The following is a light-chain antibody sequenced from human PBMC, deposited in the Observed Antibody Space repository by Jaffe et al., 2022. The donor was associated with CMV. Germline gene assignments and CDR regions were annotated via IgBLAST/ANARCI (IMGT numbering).Light chain of an antibody. CDR2: DTS. Sequence: EIVLTQSPGTLSLSPGERATLSCRASQSVSTSYLTWYQKKPGQPPRLLIYDTSSRATGIPDRFSGSGSGTDFTLTISRLEPEDFAVYYCQHYGGSPVGAFGQGTKVDIK. V-gene: IGKV3-20*01. J-gene: IGKJ1*01. CDR3: QHYGGSPVGA. CDR1: QSVSTSY.